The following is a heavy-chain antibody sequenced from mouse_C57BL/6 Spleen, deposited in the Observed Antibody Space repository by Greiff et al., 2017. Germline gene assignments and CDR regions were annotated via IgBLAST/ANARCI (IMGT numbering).Heavy chain of an antibody. J-gene: IGHJ2*01. Sequence: VQLKESGPELVKPGASVKISCKASGYSFTDYNMNWVKQSNGKSLEWIGVINPNYGSTSYNQKFKGKATLTVAKLSSTAYMQLNILTSEDSAVYYCARSGVTSLDYWGQGTTLTVSS. CDR3: ARSGVTSLDY. CDR1: GYSFTDYN. CDR2: INPNYGST. V-gene: IGHV1-39*01. D-gene: IGHD2-2*01.